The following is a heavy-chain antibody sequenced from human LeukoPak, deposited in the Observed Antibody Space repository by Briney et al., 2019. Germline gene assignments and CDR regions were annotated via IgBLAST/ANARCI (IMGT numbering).Heavy chain of an antibody. CDR1: GGSISSYY. J-gene: IGHJ4*02. CDR2: IYYSGST. V-gene: IGHV4-59*01. D-gene: IGHD2-2*01. Sequence: PSETLSLTCTVSGGSISSYYWSWVRRPPGKGLEWIGYIYYSGSTNYNPSLKSRVTISVDTSKNQFSLKLSSVTAADTAVYYCARFPVVVVPAATPFDYWGQGTLVTVSS. CDR3: ARFPVVVVPAATPFDY.